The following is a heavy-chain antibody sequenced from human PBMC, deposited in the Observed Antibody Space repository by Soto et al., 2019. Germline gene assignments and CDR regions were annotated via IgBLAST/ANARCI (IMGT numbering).Heavy chain of an antibody. CDR3: ARALGGYDSSGYYRWGNWFDP. V-gene: IGHV3-21*01. Sequence: EVQLVESGGGLVKPGGSLRLSCAASGFTFSSYSMNWVRQAPGKGLEWVSSISSSSSYIYYADSVKGRFTISRDNAKNALYLQMNSLRAEDTAVYYCARALGGYDSSGYYRWGNWFDPWGQGTLVTVSS. CDR2: ISSSSSYI. J-gene: IGHJ5*02. CDR1: GFTFSSYS. D-gene: IGHD3-22*01.